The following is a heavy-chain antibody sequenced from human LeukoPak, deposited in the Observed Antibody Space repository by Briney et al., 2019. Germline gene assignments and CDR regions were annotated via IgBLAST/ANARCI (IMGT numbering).Heavy chain of an antibody. CDR2: TSSSDDGT. Sequence: GGSLRLSCTVSGFTVSSNSMSWVRQAPGKGLEWVSATSSSDDGTYYADSVRGRFTIYRDNSKNTLYLQMNRLRVEDGALYYCARAPVTSCRGAFCYPFDRWGQGVLVTVSS. CDR3: ARAPVTSCRGAFCYPFDR. CDR1: GFTVSSNS. J-gene: IGHJ4*02. V-gene: IGHV3-23*01. D-gene: IGHD2-21*01.